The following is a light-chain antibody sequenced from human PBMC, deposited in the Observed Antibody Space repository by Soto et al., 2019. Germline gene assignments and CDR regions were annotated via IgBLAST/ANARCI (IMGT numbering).Light chain of an antibody. Sequence: EIVLTQSPATLSLSPGERATLSCRASQSVSSYFAWYQQKPGQAPRLLIYDASNRATGIPARFSGSGSGTDFTLTISSLEPDEFAFYYFQQRCNWPVTFGQGTRVDIK. V-gene: IGKV3-11*01. CDR3: QQRCNWPVT. J-gene: IGKJ1*01. CDR1: QSVSSY. CDR2: DAS.